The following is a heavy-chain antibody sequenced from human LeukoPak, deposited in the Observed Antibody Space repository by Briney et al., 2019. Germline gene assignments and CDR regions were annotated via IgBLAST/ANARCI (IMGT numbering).Heavy chain of an antibody. CDR1: GFTFGTYG. CDR3: AKSLAEAHTYFDY. J-gene: IGHJ4*02. Sequence: GGSLRLSCAASGFTFGTYGMHWVRQAPGKGLEWVAFIRYGGSTKYYADSVEGRFTISRDNSKNTLYLQMNSLRAQDTPVYYCAKSLAEAHTYFDYWGQGTLVTVSS. V-gene: IGHV3-30*02. CDR2: IRYGGSTK.